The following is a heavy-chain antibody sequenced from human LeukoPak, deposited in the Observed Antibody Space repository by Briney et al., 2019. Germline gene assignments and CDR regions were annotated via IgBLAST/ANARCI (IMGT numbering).Heavy chain of an antibody. CDR3: ARRAYCGGDCSSESEYLQH. CDR1: GGSISSYY. Sequence: SETLSLTCTVSGGSISSYYWSWIRLPPGEGLGWMGYIYYSGSTNYTPSLKSRVTISVDTSKNQFSLKLSSVTAADTAVYYCARRAYCGGDCSSESEYLQHWGQGTLVTVSS. V-gene: IGHV4-59*01. CDR2: IYYSGST. J-gene: IGHJ1*01. D-gene: IGHD2-21*02.